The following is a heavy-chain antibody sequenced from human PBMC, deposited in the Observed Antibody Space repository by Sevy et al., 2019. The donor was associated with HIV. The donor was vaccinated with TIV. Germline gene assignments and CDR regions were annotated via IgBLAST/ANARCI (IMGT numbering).Heavy chain of an antibody. CDR3: AKATEYSSSDDDFDI. Sequence: GGSLRLSCAASGFTVSSNYMSWVRQAPGKGLEWVSVIYSGGSTYYADSVKGRFTISRDNSKNTLYLQMNSLRAEDTAVYYCAKATEYSSSDDDFDIWGQGTMVTVSS. V-gene: IGHV3-53*01. D-gene: IGHD6-6*01. J-gene: IGHJ3*02. CDR1: GFTVSSNY. CDR2: IYSGGST.